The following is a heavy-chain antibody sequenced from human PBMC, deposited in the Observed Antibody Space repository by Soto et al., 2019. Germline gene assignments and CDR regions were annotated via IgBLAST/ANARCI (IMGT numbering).Heavy chain of an antibody. Sequence: PSETLSLTCTVSGGSISSGGYYWSWIRQHPGKGLEWIGYIYYGGSTYYNPSLKSRVTISVDTSKNQFSLKLSSVTAADTAVYYCARVKKYWDSSGNWLDPGGQGTLVTVSS. J-gene: IGHJ5*02. CDR3: ARVKKYWDSSGNWLDP. D-gene: IGHD3-22*01. V-gene: IGHV4-31*03. CDR2: IYYGGST. CDR1: GGSISSGGYY.